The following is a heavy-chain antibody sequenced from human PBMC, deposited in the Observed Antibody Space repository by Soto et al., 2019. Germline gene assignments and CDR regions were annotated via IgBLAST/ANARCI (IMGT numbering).Heavy chain of an antibody. CDR1: GYTFTSYG. CDR3: ARDPGYSTTWHQAFDI. Sequence: GASLKVSCKASGYTFTSYGISWVRQAPGQGPEWMGRISTYNGNTNYVQKLQGRVTMTTDTSTNTAYMELRSLRYDDTAVYYCARDPGYSTTWHQAFDIWGQGTMVTV. CDR2: ISTYNGNT. V-gene: IGHV1-18*01. D-gene: IGHD6-13*01. J-gene: IGHJ3*02.